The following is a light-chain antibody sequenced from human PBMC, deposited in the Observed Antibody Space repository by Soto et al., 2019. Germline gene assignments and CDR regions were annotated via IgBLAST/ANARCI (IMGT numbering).Light chain of an antibody. V-gene: IGLV2-11*01. CDR2: DVS. CDR1: SSDVGGYNY. J-gene: IGLJ2*01. CDR3: CSYAGSFTLGV. Sequence: QSVLTQPRSVSGSPGQSVTISCTGTSSDVGGYNYVSWYQQHPGKAPKLMIYDVSKRPSGVPDRFSGSKSGNTASLTISGLQAEDEADYYCCSYAGSFTLGVFGGGTQQTVL.